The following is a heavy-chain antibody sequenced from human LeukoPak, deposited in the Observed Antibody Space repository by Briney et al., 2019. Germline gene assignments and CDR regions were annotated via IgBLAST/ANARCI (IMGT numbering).Heavy chain of an antibody. D-gene: IGHD3-3*01. J-gene: IGHJ4*02. CDR2: ISGSGGST. CDR3: AKQITIFGSFDY. V-gene: IGHV3-23*01. CDR1: GFTFSSYA. Sequence: GGSLRPSCTASGFTFSSYAMSWVRQAPGKGLEWVSAISGSGGSTYYADSVKGRFTISRDNSKNTLYLQMNSLRAEDTAVYYCAKQITIFGSFDYWGQGTLVTVSS.